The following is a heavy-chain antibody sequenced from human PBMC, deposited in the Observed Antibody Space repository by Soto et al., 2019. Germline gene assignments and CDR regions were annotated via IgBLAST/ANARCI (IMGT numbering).Heavy chain of an antibody. Sequence: QITLRESGPPLVQPTQTLTLTCTFSGFSLTTTGAGVAWIRQPPGKALEWLALLYWDGEKRYTPSLKNRLSITEDTSKNRVVLTMTNMDPIDTATYYCAKDVPDDWGQGLLVTVSS. CDR2: LYWDGEK. V-gene: IGHV2-5*02. CDR1: GFSLTTTGAG. CDR3: AKDVPDD. J-gene: IGHJ4*02.